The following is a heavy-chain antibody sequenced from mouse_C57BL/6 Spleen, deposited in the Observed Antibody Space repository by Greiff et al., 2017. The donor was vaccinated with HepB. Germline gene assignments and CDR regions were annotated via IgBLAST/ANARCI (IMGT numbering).Heavy chain of an antibody. CDR1: GYTFTSYW. Sequence: QVQLQQPGAELVKPGASVKLSCKASGYTFTSYWMQWVKQRPGQGLEWIGEIDPSDSYTNYNQKFKGKATLTVDTSSSTAYMQLSSLTSEDSAVYYCARSSNWDAMDYWGQGTSVTVSS. J-gene: IGHJ4*01. CDR2: IDPSDSYT. CDR3: ARSSNWDAMDY. D-gene: IGHD4-1*01. V-gene: IGHV1-50*01.